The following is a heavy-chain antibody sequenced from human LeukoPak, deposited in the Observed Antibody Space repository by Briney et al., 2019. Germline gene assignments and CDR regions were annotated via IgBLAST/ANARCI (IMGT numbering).Heavy chain of an antibody. Sequence: ASVKVSCKASGYTFTSYYMHWVRQAPGQGLEWMGIINPSGGSTSYAQKFQGRVTMTRDTSTSTVYMEVSSLRSEDTAVYYCATGIGTLWSGYYHDYWGQGTLVTVSS. V-gene: IGHV1-46*01. D-gene: IGHD3-3*01. CDR2: INPSGGST. J-gene: IGHJ4*02. CDR3: ATGIGTLWSGYYHDY. CDR1: GYTFTSYY.